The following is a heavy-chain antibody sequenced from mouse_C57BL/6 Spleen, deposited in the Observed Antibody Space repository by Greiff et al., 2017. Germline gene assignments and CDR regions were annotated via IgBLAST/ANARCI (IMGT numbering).Heavy chain of an antibody. Sequence: VQLQQSGAELVRPGASVKLSCKASGYTFTDYYINWVKQRPGQGLEWIARIYPGSGNTYYNEKFKGKATLTAEKSSSTAYMQLSSLTSEDSAVYFCARQGYYGSSPWCAYWGQGTLVTVSA. CDR3: ARQGYYGSSPWCAY. J-gene: IGHJ3*01. CDR2: IYPGSGNT. V-gene: IGHV1-76*01. CDR1: GYTFTDYY. D-gene: IGHD1-1*01.